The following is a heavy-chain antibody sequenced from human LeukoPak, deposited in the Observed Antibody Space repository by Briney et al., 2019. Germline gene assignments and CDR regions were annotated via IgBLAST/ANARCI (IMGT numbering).Heavy chain of an antibody. Sequence: ASVKVSCKASGYIFIDYYMHWVRQAPGQGLEWMGIINPSGGSTSYAQKFQGRVTMTRDTSTSTVYMELSSLRSEDTAVYYCASSPGRVASCAYWGQGTLVTVSS. J-gene: IGHJ4*02. D-gene: IGHD5-12*01. CDR2: INPSGGST. V-gene: IGHV1-46*01. CDR1: GYIFIDYY. CDR3: ASSPGRVASCAY.